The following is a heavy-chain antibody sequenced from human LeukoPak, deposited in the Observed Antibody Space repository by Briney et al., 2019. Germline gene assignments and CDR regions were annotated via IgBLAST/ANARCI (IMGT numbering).Heavy chain of an antibody. D-gene: IGHD2-2*01. J-gene: IGHJ4*02. V-gene: IGHV4-4*09. Sequence: SETLSLTCTVSGGSISSYYWSWIRQPPGKGLEWIGYIYTSGSINYNPSLKSRVTISVDTSKNQFSLKLSSVTAADTAVYYCARQSDVVVPAAFDYWGQGTLVTVSS. CDR1: GGSISSYY. CDR2: IYTSGSI. CDR3: ARQSDVVVPAAFDY.